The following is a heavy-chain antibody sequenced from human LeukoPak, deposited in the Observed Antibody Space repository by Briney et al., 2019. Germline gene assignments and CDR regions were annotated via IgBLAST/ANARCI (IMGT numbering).Heavy chain of an antibody. CDR2: INPNSGGT. CDR1: GYTFTGYY. J-gene: IGHJ4*02. CDR3: ARVPYNVHFEH. Sequence: ASVKVSCKASGYTFTGYYMHWVRQAPGQGLEWMGWINPNSGGTNYAQKFQGRVTMTRDTSISTAYMTLNALRSDDTAVYYCARVPYNVHFEHWGQGTLVIVSS. V-gene: IGHV1-2*02. D-gene: IGHD1-14*01.